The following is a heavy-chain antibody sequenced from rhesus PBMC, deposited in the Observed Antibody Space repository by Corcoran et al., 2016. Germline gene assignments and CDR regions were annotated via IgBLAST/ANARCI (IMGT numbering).Heavy chain of an antibody. CDR2: IHPGYGST. V-gene: IGHV1-70*01. CDR3: AARRGAYYSGSDYY. J-gene: IGHJ4*01. D-gene: IGHD3-16*01. Sequence: QEQLVQSGAEVKKPGASVKVSCKASGYIFTSYVISWLRQAPGHGFEWMGGIHPGYGSTSYARKCQGRGTITADMATSTVYMGLSSLRSEDMAVDYCAARRGAYYSGSDYYWGQGVLVTVSS. CDR1: GYIFTSYV.